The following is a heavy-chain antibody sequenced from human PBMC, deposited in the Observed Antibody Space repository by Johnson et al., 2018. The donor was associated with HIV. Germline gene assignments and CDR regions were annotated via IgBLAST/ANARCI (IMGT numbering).Heavy chain of an antibody. J-gene: IGHJ3*02. V-gene: IGHV3-11*04. CDR1: GFTVSRYY. CDR3: ARDRGYWDAFDI. Sequence: QMLLVESGGGLVQPGGSLRLSCAASGFTVSRYYMSWIRQTPGKGLEWVSYISSSGTSVYYADSVKGRFSISRDNAKHSLYLQMNSLRAEDTAVYYCARDRGYWDAFDIWGQGTMVTVSS. D-gene: IGHD3-22*01. CDR2: ISSSGTSV.